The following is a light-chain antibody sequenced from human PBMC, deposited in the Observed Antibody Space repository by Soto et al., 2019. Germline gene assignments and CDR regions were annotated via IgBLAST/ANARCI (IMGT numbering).Light chain of an antibody. CDR3: QQYDTSPWT. Sequence: EIVSPQSPGTLSLSPAKRATLSCGPSQSLSTNYLAWYQQKPGQAPRLLIYDASSRATGIPDRFSGSGSGTDFTLTISGLEPEDFALYFCQQYDTSPWTFGQGTKVDIK. V-gene: IGKV3-20*01. J-gene: IGKJ1*01. CDR2: DAS. CDR1: QSLSTNY.